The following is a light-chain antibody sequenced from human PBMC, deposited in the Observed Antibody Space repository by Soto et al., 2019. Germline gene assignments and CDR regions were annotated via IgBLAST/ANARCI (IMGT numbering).Light chain of an antibody. CDR1: SGHSSYI. V-gene: IGLV4-60*02. CDR2: LEGSGSY. Sequence: QPVLTQSSSASASLGSSVKITCTLSSGHSSYIIAWHQQQPGKAPRYLMKLEGSGSYNKGSGVPDRFSGSSSGADRYLTISSLQFEDEADYYCETWDSNTRVFGGGTKLTVL. CDR3: ETWDSNTRV. J-gene: IGLJ3*02.